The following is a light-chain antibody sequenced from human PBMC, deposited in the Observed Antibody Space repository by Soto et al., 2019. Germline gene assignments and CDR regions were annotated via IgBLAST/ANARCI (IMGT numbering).Light chain of an antibody. J-gene: IGKJ1*01. Sequence: DMQMTQSPSCLSASVGDRVTITCRARQSISSYLNWYQQKPGKAPKLLIYAASSLQSGVPSRFSGSGSGTDFTLTISSLQPEDFATYYCQQSYSTPRTFGQGTKVDIK. CDR2: AAS. CDR3: QQSYSTPRT. V-gene: IGKV1-39*01. CDR1: QSISSY.